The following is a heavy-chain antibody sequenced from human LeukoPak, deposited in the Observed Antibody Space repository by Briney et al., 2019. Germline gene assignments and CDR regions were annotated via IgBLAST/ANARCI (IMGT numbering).Heavy chain of an antibody. CDR1: GGTFSSYA. Sequence: SVKVSCKASGGTFSSYAISWARQAPGQGLEWMGGIIPIFGTANYAQKFQGRVTITADESTSTAYMELSSLRSEDTAVYYCASPLRGLRFGYYYGMDVWGQGTMVTVSS. CDR2: IIPIFGTA. V-gene: IGHV1-69*01. CDR3: ASPLRGLRFGYYYGMDV. D-gene: IGHD4-17*01. J-gene: IGHJ6*02.